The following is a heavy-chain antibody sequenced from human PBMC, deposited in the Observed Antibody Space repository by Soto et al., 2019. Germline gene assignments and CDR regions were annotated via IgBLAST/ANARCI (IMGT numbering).Heavy chain of an antibody. V-gene: IGHV1-8*01. CDR3: ARGGYCSDGDCLYYFDS. CDR2: MNPSTGNT. CDR1: GDTFTSYD. J-gene: IGHJ4*02. D-gene: IGHD2-15*01. Sequence: QVQLVQSGAEVKKPGASVKVSCKASGDTFTSYDINWVRQATGQGLEWMGRMNPSTGNTDYARKCQGRVTMTRNTSINTAYMELSSLRFEDTAVYYCARGGYCSDGDCLYYFDSWGQGTLVTVSS.